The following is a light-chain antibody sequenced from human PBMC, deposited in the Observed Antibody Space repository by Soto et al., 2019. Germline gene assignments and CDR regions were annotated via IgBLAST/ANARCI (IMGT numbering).Light chain of an antibody. Sequence: EIVMTQSPATLSVSPGERATLSCRASQSVSSNLAWYQQKPGQAPRLLIYGASTRATDIPARFSGSGSGTVFTHTINTLQSEDFAVYYYEQDNNWPPGKFGQGTKVEIK. CDR1: QSVSSN. CDR3: EQDNNWPPGK. V-gene: IGKV3-15*01. CDR2: GAS. J-gene: IGKJ1*01.